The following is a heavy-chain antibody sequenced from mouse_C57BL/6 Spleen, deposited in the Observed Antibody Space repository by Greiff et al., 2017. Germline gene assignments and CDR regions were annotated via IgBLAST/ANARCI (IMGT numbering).Heavy chain of an antibody. J-gene: IGHJ3*01. CDR1: GYTFTSYW. CDR3: ARASDGYWSWFAY. V-gene: IGHV1-55*01. Sequence: QVQLQQPGAELVKPGASVKMSCKASGYTFTSYWITWVKQRPGQGLEWIGDIYPGSGSTNYNEKFKSKATLTVDTSSSTAYMQLSSLTSEDSAVYYCARASDGYWSWFAYWGQGTLVTVSA. CDR2: IYPGSGST. D-gene: IGHD2-3*01.